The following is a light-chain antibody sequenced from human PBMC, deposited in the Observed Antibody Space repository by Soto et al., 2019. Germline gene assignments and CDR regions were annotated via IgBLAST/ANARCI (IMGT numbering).Light chain of an antibody. Sequence: EIVMTQSPATLSVSPGERATLSCRASQSVSNDLAWYQQKPGQAPRLLIYDASTRATGVPARFSGSGSGTEFTLTISSLQSEDSAVYHCQQYNNWSPLTFGGGTKVEIK. V-gene: IGKV3-15*01. J-gene: IGKJ4*01. CDR3: QQYNNWSPLT. CDR2: DAS. CDR1: QSVSND.